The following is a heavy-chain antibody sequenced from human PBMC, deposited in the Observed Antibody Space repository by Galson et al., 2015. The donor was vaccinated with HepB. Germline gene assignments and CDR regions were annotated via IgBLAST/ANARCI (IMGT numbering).Heavy chain of an antibody. J-gene: IGHJ4*02. CDR2: LNSDGSIT. Sequence: SLRLSCAASGFTFSSYWMHWVRQVPGKGLVWVSRLNSDGSITNYADSVKGRFTISRDNAKNTLYLQMGSLSAEDTAVYYCARSKSTSGSYTDYWGQGTLVTVSS. D-gene: IGHD3-16*01. CDR1: GFTFSSYW. CDR3: ARSKSTSGSYTDY. V-gene: IGHV3-74*01.